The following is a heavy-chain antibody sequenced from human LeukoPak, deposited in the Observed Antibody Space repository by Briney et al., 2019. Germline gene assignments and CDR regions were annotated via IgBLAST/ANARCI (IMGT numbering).Heavy chain of an antibody. CDR2: MSAYNGNT. CDR3: ARTSSGYGDYYFDS. V-gene: IGHV1-18*01. D-gene: IGHD4-17*01. J-gene: IGHJ4*02. Sequence: ASVKVSCKASGYIFTNYGISWVRQAPGQGLDWMGWMSAYNGNTKYTQKLQGRVTMTIDTSTSIAYMELRSLRSDDTAVYFCARTSSGYGDYYFDSWGQGTLVTVSS. CDR1: GYIFTNYG.